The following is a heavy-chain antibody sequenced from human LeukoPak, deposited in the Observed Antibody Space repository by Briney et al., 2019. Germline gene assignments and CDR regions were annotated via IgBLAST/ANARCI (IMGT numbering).Heavy chain of an antibody. J-gene: IGHJ4*02. CDR1: DFTFTSAW. CDR2: IKSKADGETI. Sequence: SGGSLRLSCAASDFTFTSAWMNWVRQAPGKGLEWVGRIKSKADGETIDYAAPVKGRFTFSRDDSKNMLYLQMNSLKSEDTAVYYCSTLTSRGLSDSWGQGTLVTVSS. D-gene: IGHD1-20*01. V-gene: IGHV3-15*07. CDR3: STLTSRGLSDS.